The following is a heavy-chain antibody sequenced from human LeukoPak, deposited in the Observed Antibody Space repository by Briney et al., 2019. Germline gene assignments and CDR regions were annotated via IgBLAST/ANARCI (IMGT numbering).Heavy chain of an antibody. D-gene: IGHD1-26*01. CDR1: GFTVSSNY. V-gene: IGHV3-66*01. Sequence: PGGSLRLSCAASGFTVSSNYMSWVRQAPGKGLEWVSVIYSGGSTYYADSVKGRFTISRDNAKNTVYLQTNSLRPDDTAVYYCVADSGNRSGGDFWGQGALVTVSS. CDR2: IYSGGST. J-gene: IGHJ4*02. CDR3: VADSGNRSGGDF.